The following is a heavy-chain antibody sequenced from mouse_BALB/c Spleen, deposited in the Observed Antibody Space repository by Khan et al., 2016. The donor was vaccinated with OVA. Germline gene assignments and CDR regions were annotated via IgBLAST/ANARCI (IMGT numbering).Heavy chain of an antibody. CDR3: AREGDDGGLAY. Sequence: EVQLVESGGGFMQPGGSLKLSCATSGFTFTDYYMYWVRQTPEKRLEWVAHLSNRGTTTYYSDTLRGRFTISRDNAKNTLYLQMSRLKSEDTARYYWAREGDDGGLAYWGQGTLVTVSA. V-gene: IGHV5-12*02. D-gene: IGHD2-3*01. CDR1: GFTFTDYY. CDR2: LSNRGTTT. J-gene: IGHJ3*01.